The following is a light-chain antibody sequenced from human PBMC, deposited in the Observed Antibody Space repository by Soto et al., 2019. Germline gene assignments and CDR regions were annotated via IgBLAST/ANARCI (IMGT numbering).Light chain of an antibody. Sequence: DIVMTQSPLSLPVTPGEPASISCRSSQSLLHSNGYSYLNWYLQKPGQSPQLLIYLGSYRASGVPDRFSGSGSGTGFTLKISRVEAEDVGVYYCMQAIQTPPTFGQGTK. CDR2: LGS. V-gene: IGKV2-28*01. CDR3: MQAIQTPPT. J-gene: IGKJ1*01. CDR1: QSLLHSNGYSY.